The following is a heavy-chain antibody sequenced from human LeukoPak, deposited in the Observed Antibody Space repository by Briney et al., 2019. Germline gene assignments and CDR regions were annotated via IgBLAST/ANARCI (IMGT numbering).Heavy chain of an antibody. D-gene: IGHD6-13*01. CDR1: GFTFSNYA. Sequence: PGGSLRLSCAASGFTFSNYAMSWVREPPGKGLEWVSGISGSGDNTYYADSVKGRFTISRDNSKKTLYLHLNSLRVEDAAVYYCAKDGYSSIPGFHFEYRGQGTPVTVSS. CDR3: AKDGYSSIPGFHFEY. V-gene: IGHV3-23*01. CDR2: ISGSGDNT. J-gene: IGHJ4*02.